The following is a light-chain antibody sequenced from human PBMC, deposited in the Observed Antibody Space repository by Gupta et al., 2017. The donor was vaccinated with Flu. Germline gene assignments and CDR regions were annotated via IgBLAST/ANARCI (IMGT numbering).Light chain of an antibody. J-gene: IGLJ1*01. V-gene: IGLV2-8*01. CDR3: SSYAGSNNYV. CDR2: EVR. Sequence: QSALTQPPSASGSPGQSLTISSTGTSSDVGRYNYVSWYQPHPRKAPKLLIYEVRTRPSGVPDRFSGSKSGNTASLTVSGLQTEDEADYYCSSYAGSNNYVFGTGTKVTVL. CDR1: SSDVGRYNY.